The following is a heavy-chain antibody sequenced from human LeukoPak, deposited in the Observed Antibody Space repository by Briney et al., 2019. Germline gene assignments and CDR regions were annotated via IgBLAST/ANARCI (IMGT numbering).Heavy chain of an antibody. Sequence: SVKVSCKASGGTFSSYAISWVRQAPGQGLEWMGRIIPILGIANYAQKFQDRVTMTTDTSTSTAYMELRNLSSDDTAVYYCARTMTTMTTHGELDFWGQGTLVTVSS. CDR3: ARTMTTMTTHGELDF. D-gene: IGHD4-17*01. CDR1: GGTFSSYA. CDR2: IIPILGIA. V-gene: IGHV1-69*04. J-gene: IGHJ4*02.